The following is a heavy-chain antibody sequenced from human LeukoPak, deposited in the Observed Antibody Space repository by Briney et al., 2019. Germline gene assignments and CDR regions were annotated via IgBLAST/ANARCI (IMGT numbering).Heavy chain of an antibody. Sequence: GGSLRLSCAASGFTFSSYAMSWVRQAPGKGLEWVPAISGSGGSTYYADSVKGRFTISRDNSKNTLYLQMNSLRAEDTAVYYCAKGRIQLWSHFDYWGQGTLVTVSS. J-gene: IGHJ4*02. CDR1: GFTFSSYA. D-gene: IGHD5-18*01. CDR2: ISGSGGST. CDR3: AKGRIQLWSHFDY. V-gene: IGHV3-23*01.